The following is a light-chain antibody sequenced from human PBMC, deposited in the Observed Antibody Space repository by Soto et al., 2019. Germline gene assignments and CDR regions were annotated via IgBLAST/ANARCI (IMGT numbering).Light chain of an antibody. Sequence: EILMTQSPATLSVSPGERATLSCRASQTISINLAWYQQKPGQAPRLLIHGASTRATGIPARFSGSGSGTDFTLTISRLEPEDFAVYYCQQRSNWPPTFGQGTRLEIK. V-gene: IGKV3-15*01. CDR3: QQRSNWPPT. J-gene: IGKJ5*01. CDR2: GAS. CDR1: QTISIN.